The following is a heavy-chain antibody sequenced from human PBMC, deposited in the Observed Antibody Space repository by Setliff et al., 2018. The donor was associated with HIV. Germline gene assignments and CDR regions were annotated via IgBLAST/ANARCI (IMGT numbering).Heavy chain of an antibody. CDR1: GFTFSSYT. CDR3: TKDHLSGWASDC. J-gene: IGHJ4*02. CDR2: ISSSGSSI. V-gene: IGHV3-48*04. D-gene: IGHD6-19*01. Sequence: GGSLRLSCAASGFTFSSYTMNWVRQAPGKGLEWISYISSSGSSIYLANSVKGRFIISRGNAKNALYLQMNSLRVEDTAMYYCTKDHLSGWASDCWGQGTLVTVSS.